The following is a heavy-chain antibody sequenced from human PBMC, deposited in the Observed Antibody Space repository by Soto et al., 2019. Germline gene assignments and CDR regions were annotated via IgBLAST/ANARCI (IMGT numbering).Heavy chain of an antibody. CDR2: ITGSGDST. Sequence: EVQLSESGGGLVQPGGSLRLSCAASGFTFSRYGMSWVRQAPGKGLEWVSAITGSGDSTYYADSVKGRFTISRDSSNNTVYLQMNGLRAVDAAVYYCVKLRLELLYLDSWGLGALVIVSS. CDR1: GFTFSRYG. V-gene: IGHV3-23*01. J-gene: IGHJ4*02. CDR3: VKLRLELLYLDS. D-gene: IGHD1-7*01.